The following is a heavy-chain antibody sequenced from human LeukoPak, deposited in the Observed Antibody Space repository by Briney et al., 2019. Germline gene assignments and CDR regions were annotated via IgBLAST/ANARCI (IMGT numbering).Heavy chain of an antibody. Sequence: SETLSLPCTVSGGSISSYYWSWIRQPPGKGLEWIGYIYYSGSTNYNPSLKSRVTISVDTSKKQFSLKLGSVTAADTAVYYCAIEIARYDSSADAFDIWGQVAMVTVAS. V-gene: IGHV4-59*01. CDR3: AIEIARYDSSADAFDI. CDR2: IYYSGST. J-gene: IGHJ3*02. D-gene: IGHD3-22*01. CDR1: GGSISSYY.